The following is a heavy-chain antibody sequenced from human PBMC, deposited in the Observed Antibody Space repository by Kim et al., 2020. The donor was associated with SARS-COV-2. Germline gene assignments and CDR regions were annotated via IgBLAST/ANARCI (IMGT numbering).Heavy chain of an antibody. CDR3: ARRGRYYYTSGTASSYCYFDL. Sequence: SETLSLNCSVSAGSMSDYYWSWIRQTPGKGLEWIGFVFENGASYYNPSLESRVTISVDTSKNQFSLNLTSLTVADTAVYYCARRGRYYYTSGTASSYCYFDLWRRGNLVRVSS. CDR2: VFENGAS. V-gene: IGHV4-59*12. CDR1: AGSMSDYY. D-gene: IGHD3-10*01. J-gene: IGHJ2*01.